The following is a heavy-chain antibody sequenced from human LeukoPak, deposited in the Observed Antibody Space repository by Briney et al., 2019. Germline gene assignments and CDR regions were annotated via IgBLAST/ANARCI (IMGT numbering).Heavy chain of an antibody. Sequence: GGSLRLSCAASGFTFSSYGMHWVRQAPGKGLGWVAVISYDGSNKYYADSVKGRFTISRDNSKNTLYLQMNSLRAEDTAVYYCAKAQGYYYGSGSSGVYYYYMDVWGKGTTVTVSS. CDR3: AKAQGYYYGSGSSGVYYYYMDV. D-gene: IGHD3-10*01. CDR2: ISYDGSNK. V-gene: IGHV3-30*18. J-gene: IGHJ6*03. CDR1: GFTFSSYG.